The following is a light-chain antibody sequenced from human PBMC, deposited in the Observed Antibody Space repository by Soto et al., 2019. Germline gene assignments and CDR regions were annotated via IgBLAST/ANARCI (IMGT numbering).Light chain of an antibody. CDR2: EGS. Sequence: QSALTQPASVSGSPGQSITISCTGTSSDVGNYNLVSWYQQHPGKAPKLMIYEGSKRPSGVSNRFSGSKSGNTASLTISGLQAEDEADYYCSSYAGSFVVFGGGTKVTVL. V-gene: IGLV2-23*01. J-gene: IGLJ2*01. CDR1: SSDVGNYNL. CDR3: SSYAGSFVV.